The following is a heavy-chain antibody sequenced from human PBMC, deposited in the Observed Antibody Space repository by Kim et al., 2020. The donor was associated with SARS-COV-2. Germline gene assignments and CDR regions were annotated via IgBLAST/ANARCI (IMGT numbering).Heavy chain of an antibody. D-gene: IGHD1-26*01. CDR1: GGSVSSSGYY. V-gene: IGHV4-39*02. Sequence: SETLSLTCTVSGGSVSSSGYYWGWIRQPPRKGLDWIGSIFYSGSTYYNPSLKSRVTISLDTSTNHFSLKLSSVTAADTGVYYCARRPVGRGFDYWGQEPWSPSPQ. J-gene: IGHJ5*01. CDR3: ARRPVGRGFDY. CDR2: IFYSGST.